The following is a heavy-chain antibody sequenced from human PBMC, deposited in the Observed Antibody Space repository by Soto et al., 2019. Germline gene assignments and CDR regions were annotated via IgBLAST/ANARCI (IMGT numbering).Heavy chain of an antibody. CDR3: VKDRAPRDGYKTQPGS. CDR1: GFTFSIYA. CDR2: VSTNGGTS. Sequence: GGALRLSCSASGFTFSIYAMHWVRQAPGKGLEYVSAVSTNGGTSYYADSVKGRFTISRDNSRNTLYLQMNSLRPEDTAVYYCVKDRAPRDGYKTQPGSWGLGTLVTVSS. J-gene: IGHJ5*02. D-gene: IGHD5-12*01. V-gene: IGHV3-64D*06.